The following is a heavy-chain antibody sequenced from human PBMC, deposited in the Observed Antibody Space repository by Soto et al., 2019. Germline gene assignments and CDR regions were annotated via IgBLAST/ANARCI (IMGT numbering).Heavy chain of an antibody. CDR1: GYSFTSHY. CDR2: IYPGGVNI. Sequence: ASVKVSCKAIGYSFTSHYMHWVRQAPGQGLEWMGTIYPGGVNIGYAQKFKGRVTMTKDTSTSTVYMELSSLRSEDTAVYYCARDNPVYGDYGAKTVGAFDYWGQGTLVTVSS. V-gene: IGHV1-46*01. D-gene: IGHD4-17*01. J-gene: IGHJ4*02. CDR3: ARDNPVYGDYGAKTVGAFDY.